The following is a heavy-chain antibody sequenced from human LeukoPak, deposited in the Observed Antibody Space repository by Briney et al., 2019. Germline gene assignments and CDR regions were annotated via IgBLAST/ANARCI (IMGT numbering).Heavy chain of an antibody. CDR3: ARHGRWSQWLVQSFDY. CDR2: INHSGST. D-gene: IGHD6-19*01. J-gene: IGHJ4*02. V-gene: IGHV4-34*01. Sequence: SETLSLTCAVYGGSFSGYYWSWIRQPPGKGLERIGEINHSGSTNYNPSLKSRVTISVDTSKNQFSLKLSSVTAADTAVYYCARHGRWSQWLVQSFDYWGQGTLVTVSS. CDR1: GGSFSGYY.